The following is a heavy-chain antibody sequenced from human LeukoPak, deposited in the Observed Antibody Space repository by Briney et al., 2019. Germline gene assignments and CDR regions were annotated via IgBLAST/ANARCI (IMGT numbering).Heavy chain of an antibody. J-gene: IGHJ4*02. V-gene: IGHV4-39*01. CDR1: GGSISSSSYY. Sequence: SETLSLTCTVSGGSISSSSYYWGWIRQPPGKVLEWIGSIYYSGSTYYNPSLKSRVTISVDTSKNQFSLKLSSVTAADTAVYYCARKSRTYYYGSGSYWWGQGTLVTVSS. CDR3: ARKSRTYYYGSGSYW. D-gene: IGHD3-10*01. CDR2: IYYSGST.